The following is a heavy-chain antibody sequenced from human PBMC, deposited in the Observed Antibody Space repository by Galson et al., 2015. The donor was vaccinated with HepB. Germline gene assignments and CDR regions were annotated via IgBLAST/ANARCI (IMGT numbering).Heavy chain of an antibody. V-gene: IGHV3-33*01. D-gene: IGHD3-10*01. CDR3: AREYTYYYGSGGSLDY. CDR2: IWYDGSNK. J-gene: IGHJ4*02. CDR1: RFTFSSYG. Sequence: SLRLSCAASRFTFSSYGMHWVRQAPGKGLEWVAVIWYDGSNKYYADSVKGRFTISRDNSKNTLYLQMNSLRAEDTAVYYCAREYTYYYGSGGSLDYWGQGTLVTVSS.